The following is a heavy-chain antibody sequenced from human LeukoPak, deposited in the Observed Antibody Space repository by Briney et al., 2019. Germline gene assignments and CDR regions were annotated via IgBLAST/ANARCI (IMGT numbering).Heavy chain of an antibody. J-gene: IGHJ4*02. CDR3: ATGKYRILTGYYPFDY. D-gene: IGHD3-9*01. V-gene: IGHV1-24*01. Sequence: GASVKVSCKVSGYTLTELSMHWVRQAPGKGLEWMGGFDPEDGETIYAQKFQGRVTMTEDTSTGTAYMELSSLRSEDTAVYYCATGKYRILTGYYPFDYWGQGTLVTVSS. CDR1: GYTLTELS. CDR2: FDPEDGET.